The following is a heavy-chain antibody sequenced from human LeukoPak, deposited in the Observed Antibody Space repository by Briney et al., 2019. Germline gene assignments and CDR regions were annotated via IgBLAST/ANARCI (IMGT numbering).Heavy chain of an antibody. CDR3: AKVAGAPLDDYDSRGYVDS. J-gene: IGHJ4*02. V-gene: IGHV3-23*01. CDR1: GFTFSSYA. Sequence: GGSLRLSCAASGFTFSSYAMSWVRQAPGKGLEWVSAISGSGGSTYYADSVKGRFTISRDNSKNTLYLQMNSLRAEDTAVYYCAKVAGAPLDDYDSRGYVDSGGQGTRVTVSS. CDR2: ISGSGGST. D-gene: IGHD3-22*01.